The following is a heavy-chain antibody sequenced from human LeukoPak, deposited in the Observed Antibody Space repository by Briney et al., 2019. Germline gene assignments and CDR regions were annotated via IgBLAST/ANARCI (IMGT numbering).Heavy chain of an antibody. V-gene: IGHV3-74*01. D-gene: IGHD4-17*01. Sequence: PGGSLRLSCAASGFTFSSYWMHWVRQAPGKGLVWVSRINSDGSSTSYADSVKGRFTISRDNAKNTLYLQMNSLRAEDTAVYYCARGMTTVTTENWFDPWGQGTLVTVSS. CDR3: ARGMTTVTTENWFDP. CDR1: GFTFSSYW. CDR2: INSDGSST. J-gene: IGHJ5*02.